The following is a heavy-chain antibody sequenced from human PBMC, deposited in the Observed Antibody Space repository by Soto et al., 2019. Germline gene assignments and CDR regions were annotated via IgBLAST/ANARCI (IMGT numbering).Heavy chain of an antibody. J-gene: IGHJ5*02. D-gene: IGHD2-21*02. CDR3: ARDLMSYCGGDCAPGDWFDP. V-gene: IGHV1-69*06. CDR2: IIPIFGTA. CDR1: GGTFSSYA. Sequence: QVQLVQSGAEVKKPGSSVKVSCKASGGTFSSYAISWVRQAPGQGLEWMGGIIPIFGTANYAQKFQGRVTITADKSTRTDYMEPGSLRSEHTAVYYCARDLMSYCGGDCAPGDWFDPWGQGTLVTVSS.